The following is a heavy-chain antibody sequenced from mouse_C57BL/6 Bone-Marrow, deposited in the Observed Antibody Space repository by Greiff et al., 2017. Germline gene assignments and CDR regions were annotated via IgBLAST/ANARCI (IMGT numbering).Heavy chain of an antibody. CDR1: GYTFTSYW. Sequence: VKLQQPGAELVMPGASVKLSCKASGYTFTSYWMHWVKQRPGQGLEWIGEIDPSDSYTNYNQKFKGKSTLTVDKSSSTAYMQLSSLTSEDSAVYYGARDDYLYYYAMDYWGQGTSVTVSS. J-gene: IGHJ4*01. CDR3: ARDDYLYYYAMDY. CDR2: IDPSDSYT. V-gene: IGHV1-69*01. D-gene: IGHD2-4*01.